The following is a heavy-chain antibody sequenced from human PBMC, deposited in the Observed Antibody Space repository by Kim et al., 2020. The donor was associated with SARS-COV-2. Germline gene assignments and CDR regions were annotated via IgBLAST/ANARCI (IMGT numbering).Heavy chain of an antibody. V-gene: IGHV3-21*01. CDR3: ARDQRWLRLDWFDP. J-gene: IGHJ5*02. Sequence: GGSLRLSCAASGFTFSSYSMNWVRQAPGKGLEWVSSISSSSSYIYYADSVKGRFTISRDNAKNSLYLQMNSLRAEDTAVYYCARDQRWLRLDWFDPWGQGTLVTVSS. CDR1: GFTFSSYS. D-gene: IGHD5-12*01. CDR2: ISSSSSYI.